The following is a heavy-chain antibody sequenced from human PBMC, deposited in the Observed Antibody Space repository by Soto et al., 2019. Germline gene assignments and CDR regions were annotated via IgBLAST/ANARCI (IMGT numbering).Heavy chain of an antibody. V-gene: IGHV4-34*01. J-gene: IGHJ6*02. CDR1: GGSFSGYY. CDR2: INHSGST. Sequence: SETLSLTCAVYGGSFSGYYWSWIRQPPGKGLEWIGEINHSGSTNYNPSLKSRVTMSVDTSKNQFSLKLSSVTAADTAVYYCARTVGYCSSTSCYTGRSFYYYYGMDVWGQGTTVTVSS. CDR3: ARTVGYCSSTSCYTGRSFYYYYGMDV. D-gene: IGHD2-2*02.